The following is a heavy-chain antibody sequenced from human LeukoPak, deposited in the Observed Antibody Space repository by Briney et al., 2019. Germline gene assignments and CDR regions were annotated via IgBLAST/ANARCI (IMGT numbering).Heavy chain of an antibody. Sequence: PSETLSLTCAVYGGSFSGYYWSWIRQPPGKGLEWIGEINHSGSTNYNPSLKSRVTISVDTSKNQFSLKLSSVTAADTAVYYCARGPRYSGYDLNYWGQGTPVTVSS. V-gene: IGHV4-34*01. D-gene: IGHD5-12*01. CDR3: ARGPRYSGYDLNY. J-gene: IGHJ4*02. CDR1: GGSFSGYY. CDR2: INHSGST.